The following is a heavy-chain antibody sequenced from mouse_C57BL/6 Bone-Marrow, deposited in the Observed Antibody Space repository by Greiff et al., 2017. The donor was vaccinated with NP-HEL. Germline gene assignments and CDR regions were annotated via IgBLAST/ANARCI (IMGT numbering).Heavy chain of an antibody. D-gene: IGHD1-1*01. CDR1: GYTFTSYW. CDR3: ARWCYYYGFFDY. V-gene: IGHV1-55*01. Sequence: QVQLQQPGAELVKPGASVKMSCKASGYTFTSYWITWVKQRPGQGLEWIGDIYPGSGSTNYNEKFKSKATLTVDTSSSTAYMQLSSLTSEDSAVYDCARWCYYYGFFDYWGQGTTLTVSS. J-gene: IGHJ2*01. CDR2: IYPGSGST.